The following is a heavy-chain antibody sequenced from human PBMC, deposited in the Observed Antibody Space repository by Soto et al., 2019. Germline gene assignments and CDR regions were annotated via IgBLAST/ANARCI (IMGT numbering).Heavy chain of an antibody. CDR2: IYYSGST. J-gene: IGHJ4*02. V-gene: IGHV4-59*08. Sequence: SETLSLTCTVSGGSISSYYWSWIRQPPGKGLEWIGYIYYSGSTNYNPSLKSRVTISVDTAKNQFSLKLSSVTAADTAVYCCASGYGGTFDYWGQGTLVTVSS. CDR1: GGSISSYY. D-gene: IGHD2-15*01. CDR3: ASGYGGTFDY.